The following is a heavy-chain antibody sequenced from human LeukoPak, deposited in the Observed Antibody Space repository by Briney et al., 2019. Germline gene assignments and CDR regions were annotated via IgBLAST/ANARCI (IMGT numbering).Heavy chain of an antibody. D-gene: IGHD2-21*02. CDR1: GGSFSGYY. J-gene: IGHJ4*02. CDR2: INHSGST. CDR3: ARRGGHIVVVTALDY. V-gene: IGHV4-34*01. Sequence: PSETLSLTCAVYGGSFSGYYWSWIRQPPGKGLEWIGEINHSGSTNYNPSLKSRVTISVDTSKNQFSLKLSSVTAADTAVYYCARRGGHIVVVTALDYWGQGTLVTVSS.